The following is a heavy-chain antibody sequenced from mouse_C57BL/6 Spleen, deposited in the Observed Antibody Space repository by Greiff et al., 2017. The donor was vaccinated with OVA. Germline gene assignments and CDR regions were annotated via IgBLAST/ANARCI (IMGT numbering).Heavy chain of an antibody. CDR1: GYTFTDYN. CDR3: ARGGLRRNYAMDY. CDR2: INPSNGGT. Sequence: VQLQQSGPELVKPGASVKLSCKASGYTFTDYNMHWVKQSPGKSLEWIGYINPSNGGTSYNQKFKGKATLTVDKSSSTAYMELRSLTSEDSAVYYCARGGLRRNYAMDYWGQGTSVTVSS. D-gene: IGHD2-4*01. J-gene: IGHJ4*01. V-gene: IGHV1-22*01.